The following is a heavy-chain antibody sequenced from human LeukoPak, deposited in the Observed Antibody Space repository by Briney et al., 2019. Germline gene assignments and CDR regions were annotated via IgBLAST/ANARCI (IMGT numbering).Heavy chain of an antibody. CDR2: ISGSGGST. V-gene: IGHV3-23*01. CDR3: AKDFGGWGSPWGYFDY. Sequence: PGGSLRLSCAASGFTFSSYAMSWVRQAPGKGLEWVSAISGSGGSTYYADSVKGRFTISRDNSKNTLYLQMNSLRAEDTAVYYCAKDFGGWGSPWGYFDYWGQGTLVTVSS. J-gene: IGHJ4*02. D-gene: IGHD6-19*01. CDR1: GFTFSSYA.